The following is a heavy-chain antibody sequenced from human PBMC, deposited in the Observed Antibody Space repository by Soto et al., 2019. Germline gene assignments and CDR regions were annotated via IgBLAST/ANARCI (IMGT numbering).Heavy chain of an antibody. D-gene: IGHD3-22*01. CDR1: GGSINSDY. V-gene: IGHV4-59*01. J-gene: IGHJ3*01. CDR3: ARDLPYDDSGLGAFDV. CDR2: IYYSGST. Sequence: QVQLQESGPGLVKPSETLSLTCTVSGGSINSDYWSWIRQRPGRGLEWIGHIYYSGSTKYNPSLKSRDTIAVDTYKKQFSLKLRSVTAADTAVYYCARDLPYDDSGLGAFDVWGQGTMVTVSS.